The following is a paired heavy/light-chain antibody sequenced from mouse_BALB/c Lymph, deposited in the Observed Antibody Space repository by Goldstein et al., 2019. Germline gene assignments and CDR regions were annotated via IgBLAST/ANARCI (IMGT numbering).Heavy chain of an antibody. CDR1: GFTFSSFG. CDR3: ARSSGGSPFDY. CDR2: ISSGSSTI. Sequence: DVQLVESGGGLVQPGGSRKLSCAASGFTFSSFGMHWVRQAPEKGLEWVAYISSGSSTIYYADTVKGRFTISRDNPKNTLFLQMTSLRSEDTAMYYCARSSGGSPFDYWGQGTTLTVSS. J-gene: IGHJ2*01. V-gene: IGHV5-17*02. D-gene: IGHD1-3*01.
Light chain of an antibody. CDR3: VQGTHFPFT. CDR2: LVS. J-gene: IGKJ4*01. V-gene: IGKV1-133*01. Sequence: DVVMTQTPLTLSVTIGQPASISCKSSQSLLYSNGKTYLNWLLQRPGQSPKRLIYLVSKLDSGVPDRFTGSGSGTDFTLKISRVEAEDLGVYYCVQGTHFPFTFGSGTKLEIK. CDR1: QSLLYSNGKTY.